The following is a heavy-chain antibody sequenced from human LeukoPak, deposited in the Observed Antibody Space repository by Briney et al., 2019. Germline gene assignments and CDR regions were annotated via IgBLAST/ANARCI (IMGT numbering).Heavy chain of an antibody. CDR1: GGSISSYY. Sequence: PSETLSLTCTVSGGSISSYYWSWIRQPPGKGLEWIGYIYYSGSINYNPSLKSRLTISVDTSKNQFSLKLNSVTAADTAVYYCARVRGYSYGDLFVEDAFDIWGQGTMVTVSS. D-gene: IGHD5-18*01. V-gene: IGHV4-59*01. CDR3: ARVRGYSYGDLFVEDAFDI. J-gene: IGHJ3*02. CDR2: IYYSGSI.